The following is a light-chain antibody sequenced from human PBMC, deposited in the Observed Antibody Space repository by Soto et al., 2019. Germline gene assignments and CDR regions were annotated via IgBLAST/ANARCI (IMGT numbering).Light chain of an antibody. CDR3: CSYAGSSTSL. CDR2: EGS. Sequence: QSVLTQPASVSGSPGQSITISCTGTSSDVGSHNLVSWYQQHPGKAPKLIIYEGSKRPSGVSNRFSGSKSGNTASLTISGPQAEDEADYYCCSYAGSSTSLFGTGTKVTVL. J-gene: IGLJ1*01. CDR1: SSDVGSHNL. V-gene: IGLV2-23*01.